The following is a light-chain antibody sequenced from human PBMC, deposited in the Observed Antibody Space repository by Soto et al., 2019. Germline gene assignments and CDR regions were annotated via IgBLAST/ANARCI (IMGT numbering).Light chain of an antibody. J-gene: IGLJ3*02. V-gene: IGLV1-47*02. CDR3: AAWDDSLSAWV. CDR1: SSNIGSNY. Sequence: QSVLTQPPSTSETPGQRVTISCSGSSSNIGSNYVYWYRQLPGTAPKLLIYSNTQRPSGVPDRFSGSRSGTSASLAISGLRSGDEADYYCAAWDDSLSAWVFGGGTQLTVL. CDR2: SNT.